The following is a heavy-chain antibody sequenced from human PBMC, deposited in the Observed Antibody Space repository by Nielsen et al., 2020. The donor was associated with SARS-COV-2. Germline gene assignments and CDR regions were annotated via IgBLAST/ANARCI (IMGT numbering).Heavy chain of an antibody. J-gene: IGHJ6*03. CDR1: GFRFNTYG. CDR3: ARDPGYCSGGSCYRNYYYYYYMDV. CDR2: ISYDGSNK. Sequence: GESLKISCAASGFRFNTYGMHWVRQAPGKGLEWVAIISYDGSNKYYADSVKGRFTISRDNSKNTLYLQMNSLRAEDTAVYYCARDPGYCSGGSCYRNYYYYYYMDVWGKGTTVTVSS. D-gene: IGHD2-15*01. V-gene: IGHV3-30*03.